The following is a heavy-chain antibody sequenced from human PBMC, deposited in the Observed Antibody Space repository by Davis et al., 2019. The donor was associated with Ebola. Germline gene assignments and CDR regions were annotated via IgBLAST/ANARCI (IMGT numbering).Heavy chain of an antibody. D-gene: IGHD3-22*01. CDR1: GFTFSSYA. CDR2: ISYDGSNK. V-gene: IGHV3-30-3*01. CDR3: ARDTAPYYYDSSGYPDY. J-gene: IGHJ4*02. Sequence: GESLKISCAASGFTFSSYAMHWVRQAPGKGLEWVAVISYDGSNKYYADSVKGRFTISRDNSKNTLYLQMNSLRAEDTAVYYCARDTAPYYYDSSGYPDYWGQGTLVTVSS.